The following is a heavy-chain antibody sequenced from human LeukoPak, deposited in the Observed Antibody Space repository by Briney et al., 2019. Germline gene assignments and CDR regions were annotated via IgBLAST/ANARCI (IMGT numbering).Heavy chain of an antibody. V-gene: IGHV1-18*01. CDR2: ISAYSGYT. CDR3: ARDAVSTTTAGGIDY. D-gene: IGHD5/OR15-5a*01. J-gene: IGHJ4*02. CDR1: GYTFTNYG. Sequence: ASVKVSRKASGYTFTNYGISWVRQAPGQGLEWMGWISAYSGYTHYAQKIQGRVTVTTEASTSTAYMELRSLTSYDTAVYYCARDAVSTTTAGGIDYWGQGTLVTVSS.